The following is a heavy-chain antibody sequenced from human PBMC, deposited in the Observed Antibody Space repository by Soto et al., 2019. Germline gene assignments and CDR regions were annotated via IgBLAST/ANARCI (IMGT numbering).Heavy chain of an antibody. CDR2: IYYSGST. CDR1: GGSISSDY. CDR3: ARFGGGWFDP. J-gene: IGHJ5*02. Sequence: SETLSLTCTVSGGSISSDYWSWIRQPPGKGLEWIGYIYYSGSTNYNPSFKSRVTISGDTSKNQFSLKLSSVTAADTAVYYCARFGGGWFDPWGQGTLVTVSS. V-gene: IGHV4-59*01. D-gene: IGHD3-3*01.